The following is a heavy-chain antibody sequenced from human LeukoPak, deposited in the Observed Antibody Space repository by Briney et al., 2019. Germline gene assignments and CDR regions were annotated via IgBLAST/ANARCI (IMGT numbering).Heavy chain of an antibody. CDR3: ATGASTALRGLDV. D-gene: IGHD5-18*01. Sequence: GASVKVSCKVHGDSLSDLSMHWVRQAPGKGLEWIGGTDLEDTETVYAQNFEDRLTVTGDTSTATSYMELTGLTSADTGIYYCATGASTALRGLDVWGQGTTVTVSS. J-gene: IGHJ6*02. CDR2: TDLEDTET. V-gene: IGHV1-24*01. CDR1: GDSLSDLS.